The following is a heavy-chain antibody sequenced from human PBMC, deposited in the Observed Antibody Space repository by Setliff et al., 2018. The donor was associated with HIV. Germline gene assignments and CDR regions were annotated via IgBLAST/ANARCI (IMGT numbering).Heavy chain of an antibody. CDR3: ARVPRITTLRNAFDM. J-gene: IGHJ3*02. CDR1: GGSVSSTSNY. Sequence: SETLSLTCSVSGGSVSSTSNYWGWIRQPPGKGLEWIGSIYDSGSTYYNPSLKSRVTISVDTSKNQFSLKLSSVTAADTAVYYCARVPRITTLRNAFDMWGQGTMVTVSS. CDR2: IYDSGST. V-gene: IGHV4-39*01. D-gene: IGHD3-10*01.